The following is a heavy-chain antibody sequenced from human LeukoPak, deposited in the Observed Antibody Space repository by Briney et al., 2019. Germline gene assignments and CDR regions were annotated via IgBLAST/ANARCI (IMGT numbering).Heavy chain of an antibody. D-gene: IGHD3-22*01. J-gene: IGHJ4*02. V-gene: IGHV7-4-1*02. CDR1: GYTFSSCA. CDR3: AIHPSDSSGYFSY. Sequence: GALVKVSCKASGYTFSSCAINWVRQAPGQGLEYMGWIDTKTGNPTYAQGFTGRFVFSLDASVSTAYLQISSLKAEDTAVYYCAIHPSDSSGYFSYWGQGALVTVSS. CDR2: IDTKTGNP.